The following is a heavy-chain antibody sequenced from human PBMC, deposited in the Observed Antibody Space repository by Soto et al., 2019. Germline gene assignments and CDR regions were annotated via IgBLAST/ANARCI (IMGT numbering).Heavy chain of an antibody. J-gene: IGHJ2*01. V-gene: IGHV3-48*02. CDR3: ARDPDYGGIDWYFDL. CDR1: GFTFSSYS. CDR2: ISSSSSTI. D-gene: IGHD4-17*01. Sequence: GGSLRLSCAASGFTFSSYSMNWVRQAPGKGLEWVSYISSSSSTIYYADSVKGRFTISRDNAKNSLYLQMNSLREEDTAVYYCARDPDYGGIDWYFDLWGRGTLVTVSS.